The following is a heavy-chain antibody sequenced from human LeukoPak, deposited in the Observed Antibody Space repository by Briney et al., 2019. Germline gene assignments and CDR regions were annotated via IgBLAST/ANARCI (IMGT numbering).Heavy chain of an antibody. J-gene: IGHJ4*02. CDR3: ARESHGSGSYYSGYYFDY. CDR2: IYYSGST. D-gene: IGHD3-10*01. Sequence: SETLSLTCTVSGGSISSYYWSWIRQPPGKGLEWIGYIYYSGSTNYNPSPKSRVTISVDTSKNQFSLKLSSVTAADTAVYYCARESHGSGSYYSGYYFDYWGQGTLVTVSS. CDR1: GGSISSYY. V-gene: IGHV4-59*01.